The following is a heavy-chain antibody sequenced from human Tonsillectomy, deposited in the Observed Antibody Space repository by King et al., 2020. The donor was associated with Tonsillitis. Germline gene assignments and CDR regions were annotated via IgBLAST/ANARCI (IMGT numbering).Heavy chain of an antibody. V-gene: IGHV3-30*18. D-gene: IGHD2/OR15-2a*01. CDR1: GFAFGAFG. CDR3: AKDLVSILGAVDF. CDR2: ISLDVSDQ. J-gene: IGHJ3*01. Sequence: VQLVESGGGVVQPGRSLRLSCEASGFAFGAFGMHWVRQAPGKGLEWVACISLDVSDQYYAVFVKGRFTISRDNSKKTLYLQMSSLRTEDTAVYYCAKDLVSILGAVDFWGQGTMVTVSS.